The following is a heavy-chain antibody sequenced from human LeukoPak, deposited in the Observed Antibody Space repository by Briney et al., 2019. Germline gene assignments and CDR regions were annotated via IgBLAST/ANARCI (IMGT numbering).Heavy chain of an antibody. CDR3: AAGTAADY. CDR2: ISASSSYT. D-gene: IGHD6-13*01. Sequence: AGGSLRLSCVVSGIPFSDYYMNWIRQTPGKGLEWISYISASSSYTDCADSVKGRFTISRDNAQNALFLQMNRLRVEDTAVYYCAAGTAADYWGQGTLVTVS. CDR1: GIPFSDYY. V-gene: IGHV3-11*03. J-gene: IGHJ4*02.